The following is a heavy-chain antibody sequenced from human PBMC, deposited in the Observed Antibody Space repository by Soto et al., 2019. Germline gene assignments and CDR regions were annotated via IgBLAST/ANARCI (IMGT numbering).Heavy chain of an antibody. D-gene: IGHD3-10*01. CDR1: GGSISSGDYY. CDR2: IYYSGST. J-gene: IGHJ4*02. Sequence: SETLSLTCTVSGGSISSGDYYWSWIRQPPGKGLEWIGYIYYSGSTYYNPSLKSRVTISVDTSKNQFSLKLSSVTAADTAVYYCARAHGSGSYYNDYWGQGTLVTVSS. CDR3: ARAHGSGSYYNDY. V-gene: IGHV4-30-4*01.